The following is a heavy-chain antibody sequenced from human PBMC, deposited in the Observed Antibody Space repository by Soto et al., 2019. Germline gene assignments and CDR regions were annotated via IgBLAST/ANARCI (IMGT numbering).Heavy chain of an antibody. CDR1: GASITGSSY. J-gene: IGHJ4*02. V-gene: IGHV4-4*07. CDR3: ARGMTPLGAPAWSYFYS. CDR2: FSLSGTT. D-gene: IGHD2-15*01. Sequence: PSETLSLTCTVSGASITGSSYWSWIRQPAGKGLEWIGRFSLSGTTNYNPSLRGRVTMSADVSKNQFSLRLTSVTAADTALYYCARGMTPLGAPAWSYFYSWGKGTLVTVPS.